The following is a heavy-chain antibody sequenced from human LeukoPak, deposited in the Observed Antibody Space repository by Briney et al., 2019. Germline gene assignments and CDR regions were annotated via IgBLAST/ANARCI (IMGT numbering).Heavy chain of an antibody. CDR3: ATNGGRWLQLQVEYFDY. CDR2: IIPIFGTA. V-gene: IGHV1-69*05. Sequence: SVKVSCKASGGTFSSYAISWVRQAPGQGLEWMGRIIPIFGTANYAQKFQGRVTITTDESTSTAYMELSSLRSEDTAVYYCATNGGRWLQLQVEYFDYWGRGTLVTVSS. J-gene: IGHJ4*02. D-gene: IGHD5-24*01. CDR1: GGTFSSYA.